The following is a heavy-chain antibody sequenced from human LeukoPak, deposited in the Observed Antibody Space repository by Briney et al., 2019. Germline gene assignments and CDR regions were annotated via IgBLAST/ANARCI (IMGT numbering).Heavy chain of an antibody. CDR1: GYSISSGYY. CDR2: IYHSGST. J-gene: IGHJ4*02. CDR3: ARLFSRWFGEFRSDY. Sequence: SETLSLTCTVSGYSISSGYYWGWIRQPPGKGLEWIGSIYHSGSTYYNPSLKSRVTISVDTSKNQFSLKLSSVTAADTAVYYCARLFSRWFGEFRSDYWGQGTLVTVSS. V-gene: IGHV4-38-2*02. D-gene: IGHD3-10*01.